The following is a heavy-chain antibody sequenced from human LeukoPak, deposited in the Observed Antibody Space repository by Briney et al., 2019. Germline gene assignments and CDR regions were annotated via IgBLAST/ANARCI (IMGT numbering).Heavy chain of an antibody. CDR3: ARGLDTMIDAYYFDY. J-gene: IGHJ4*02. CDR2: IYYSGST. D-gene: IGHD3-22*01. V-gene: IGHV4-39*07. Sequence: PSETLCLTCTASGGSISSSSYYWGWIRQPPGKGLEWIGSIYYSGSTYYNPSLKSRVTISVDTSKNQFSLKLSSVTAADTAVYYCARGLDTMIDAYYFDYWGQGTLVTVSS. CDR1: GGSISSSSYY.